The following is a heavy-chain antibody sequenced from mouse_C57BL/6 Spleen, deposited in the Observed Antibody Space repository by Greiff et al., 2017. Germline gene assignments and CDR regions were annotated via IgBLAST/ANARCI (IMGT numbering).Heavy chain of an antibody. J-gene: IGHJ4*01. CDR1: GYTFTSYW. CDR3: AGGVRGYYRGVYEAMDY. Sequence: QVQLQQPGAELVMPGASVKLSCKASGYTFTSYWITWVKQRPGQGLEWIGDIYPGSGSTNYNEQFKSKATLTVDTSSSTAYMPLGSLTSADSAVYDCAGGVRGYYRGVYEAMDYWGQGTSVTVSS. CDR2: IYPGSGST. D-gene: IGHD2-14*01. V-gene: IGHV1-55*01.